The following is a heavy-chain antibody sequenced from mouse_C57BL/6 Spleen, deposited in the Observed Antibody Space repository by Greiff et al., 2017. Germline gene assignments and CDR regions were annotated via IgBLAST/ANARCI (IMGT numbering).Heavy chain of an antibody. CDR3: ARPNCYYVGVAY. D-gene: IGHD1-1*01. J-gene: IGHJ3*01. CDR2: IDPSDSYT. V-gene: IGHV1-69*01. CDR1: GYTFTSYW. Sequence: QVQLQQPGAELVMPGASVKLSCKASGYTFTSYWMHWVKQRPGQGLEWIGEIDPSDSYTNYNHKFKGKSTLTVDKSSSTAYMQLSSLTSEDSAVYYCARPNCYYVGVAYWGQGTLVTVSA.